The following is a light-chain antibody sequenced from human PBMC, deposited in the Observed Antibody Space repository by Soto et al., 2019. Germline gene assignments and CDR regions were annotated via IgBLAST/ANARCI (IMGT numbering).Light chain of an antibody. Sequence: QSVLTQPASVPGSPGRSITISCTGTSSDVGNYDLASWYQQHPGKAPNLMIYEVSKRPSGVSNRFSGSKSGNTASLTISGLQAEDEADYYCCSYAGSSTLVFGTGTKVTVL. CDR2: EVS. CDR1: SSDVGNYDL. J-gene: IGLJ1*01. V-gene: IGLV2-23*02. CDR3: CSYAGSSTLV.